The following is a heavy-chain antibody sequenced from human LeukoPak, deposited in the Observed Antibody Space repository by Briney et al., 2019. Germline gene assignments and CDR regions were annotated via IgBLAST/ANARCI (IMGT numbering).Heavy chain of an antibody. J-gene: IGHJ4*02. CDR3: ARIGLGYYYFDY. CDR1: GLTYNSYW. D-gene: IGHD1-26*01. CDR2: IKQDGSEK. V-gene: IGHV3-7*01. Sequence: TGGSLRLSCAASGLTYNSYWMRWVRQAPGKGLEGVANIKQDGSEKYYVDSVKGRFTISRDNAKNSLYLQMNSLRAEDTAVYYCARIGLGYYYFDYWGQGTLVTVSS.